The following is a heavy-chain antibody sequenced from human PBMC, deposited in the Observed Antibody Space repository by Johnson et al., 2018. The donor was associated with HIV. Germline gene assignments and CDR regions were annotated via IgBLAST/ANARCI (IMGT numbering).Heavy chain of an antibody. CDR1: GFTFSDYY. D-gene: IGHD2-21*01. Sequence: QVQLVESGGGLVKPGGSLRLSCAASGFTFSDYYMSWIRQAPGKGLEWVSYISSSGSTIYYADSVKGRFTISRDNSKNTLYLQMNSLRAEDTAVYYCARDANEFVVVIANDAFDMWGQGTMVTVSS. CDR2: ISSSGSTI. CDR3: ARDANEFVVVIANDAFDM. V-gene: IGHV3-11*01. J-gene: IGHJ3*02.